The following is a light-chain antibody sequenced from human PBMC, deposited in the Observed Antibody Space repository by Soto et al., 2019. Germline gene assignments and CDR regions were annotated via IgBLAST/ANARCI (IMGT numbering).Light chain of an antibody. CDR1: SSDVGGYNY. Sequence: QSALSQPPSASGSPGQSVTISCTGTSSDVGGYNYVSWYQQHPGKAPKLMIYEVSKRPSGVPDRFSGSKSGNTASLTVSGLQPEDDSNYYCSSYAGSNKVVFGGGTKLTVL. V-gene: IGLV2-8*01. J-gene: IGLJ2*01. CDR2: EVS. CDR3: SSYAGSNKVV.